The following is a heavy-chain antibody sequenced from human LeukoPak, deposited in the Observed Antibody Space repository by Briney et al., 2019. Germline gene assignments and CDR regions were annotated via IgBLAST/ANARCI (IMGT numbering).Heavy chain of an antibody. CDR2: IYYSGSA. Sequence: PSETLSLTCTVSGGSISSSTYYWGWIRQPPGKGLEWIGTIYYSGSAYYNPSLKSRVTISVDTSKNQFSLKLSSVTAADTAVYYCARGGYSYGPRGKHIDYWGQGTLVTVSS. V-gene: IGHV4-39*07. CDR1: GGSISSSTYY. J-gene: IGHJ4*02. D-gene: IGHD5-18*01. CDR3: ARGGYSYGPRGKHIDY.